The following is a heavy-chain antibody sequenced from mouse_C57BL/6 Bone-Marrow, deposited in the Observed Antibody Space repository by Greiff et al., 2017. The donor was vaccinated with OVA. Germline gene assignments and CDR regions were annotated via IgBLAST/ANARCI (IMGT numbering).Heavy chain of an antibody. J-gene: IGHJ4*01. CDR3: ARVVTTTGY. V-gene: IGHV1-59*01. D-gene: IGHD2-2*01. CDR1: GYTFTSYW. Sequence: QVQLQQPGAELVRPGPSVKLSCKASGYTFTSYWMHWVKQRPGQGLEWIGVIDPSDSYPNYNQKFKGKATLTVDTSSSTAYMQRSSLTSEDAAVYYCARVVTTTGYWGQGTAVTVSS. CDR2: IDPSDSYP.